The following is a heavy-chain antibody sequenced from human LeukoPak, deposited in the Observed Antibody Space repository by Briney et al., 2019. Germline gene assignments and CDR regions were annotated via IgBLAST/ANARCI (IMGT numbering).Heavy chain of an antibody. CDR2: IYYSGST. J-gene: IGHJ4*02. CDR3: ARHLGSGWYDY. D-gene: IGHD6-19*01. CDR1: GGSISSYY. Sequence: SETLSLTCTVSGGSISSYYWSWIRQPPGKGLEWIGYIYYSGSTNYNPSLKSRVTISVDTSKNQFSLKLSSATAADTAVYYCARHLGSGWYDYWGQGTLVTVSS. V-gene: IGHV4-59*08.